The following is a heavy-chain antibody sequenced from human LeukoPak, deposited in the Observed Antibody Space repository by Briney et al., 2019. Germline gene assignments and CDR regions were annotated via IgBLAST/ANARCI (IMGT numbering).Heavy chain of an antibody. CDR1: GGSISTYY. V-gene: IGHV4-59*08. CDR2: IYHSGST. Sequence: SETLSLTCTVSGGSISTYYWSWIRQPPGEGLEWIGEIYHSGSTNYNPSLQSRVTISVDKSNNHFSLRLTSVTAADTAVYYCATNGWYCLDHWGQGALVTVSS. J-gene: IGHJ1*01. CDR3: ATNGWYCLDH. D-gene: IGHD6-19*01.